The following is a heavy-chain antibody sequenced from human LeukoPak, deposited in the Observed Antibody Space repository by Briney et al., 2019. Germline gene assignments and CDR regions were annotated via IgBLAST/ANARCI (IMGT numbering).Heavy chain of an antibody. Sequence: PSETLSLTCTVSGGSISSGSYYWSWIRQPAGKGLEWIGRIYTSGSTNYNPSLKSRVTISVDTSKNQFSLKLSSVTAADTAVYYCARDKVEMATHFDYWGQRTRVTVSS. CDR1: GGSISSGSYY. J-gene: IGHJ4*02. CDR3: ARDKVEMATHFDY. CDR2: IYTSGST. V-gene: IGHV4-61*02. D-gene: IGHD5-24*01.